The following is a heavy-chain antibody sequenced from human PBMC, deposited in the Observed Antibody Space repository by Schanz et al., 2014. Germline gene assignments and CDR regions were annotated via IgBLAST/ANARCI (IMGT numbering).Heavy chain of an antibody. J-gene: IGHJ4*02. CDR2: ISSGGGST. D-gene: IGHD5-12*01. CDR1: GFAFSSYG. V-gene: IGHV3-23*04. CDR3: ARKVVATIGGYYDN. Sequence: EVHLVESGGGLVQPGGSLRLSCLASGFAFSSYGMNWLRQAPGKGLEWVSSISSGGGSTYYADSVKGRFTISRDNTKNSLFLQLNSLRADDTAVYYCARKVVATIGGYYDNWGQGTLVTVSS.